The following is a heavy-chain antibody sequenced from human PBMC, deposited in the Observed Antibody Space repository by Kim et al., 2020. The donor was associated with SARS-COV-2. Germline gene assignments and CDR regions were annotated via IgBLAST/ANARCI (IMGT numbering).Heavy chain of an antibody. D-gene: IGHD3-16*01. CDR2: VHGGGVNK. V-gene: IGHV3-23*01. CDR1: GFTFRSYA. CDR3: TNLRYGF. J-gene: IGHJ4*02. Sequence: GGSLRLSCAASGFTFRSYAVHWVRQAPGKGLQWVSSVHGGGVNKYYADYVKGRFTIFRDDSKNTAYMLMTSMRAEDTAIYYCTNLRYGFWGPGSLHIVS.